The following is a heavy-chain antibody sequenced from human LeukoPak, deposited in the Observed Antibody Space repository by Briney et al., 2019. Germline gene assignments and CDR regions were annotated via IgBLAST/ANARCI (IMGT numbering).Heavy chain of an antibody. CDR2: ISYDGSNK. CDR1: GFIFSSNY. CDR3: ARDSTTMIVVVIYYFDY. J-gene: IGHJ4*02. Sequence: GGSLRLSCAASGFIFSSNYMSWVRQAPGKGLEWVAVISYDGSNKYYADSVKGRFTISRDNSKNTLYLQMNSLRAEDTAVYYCARDSTTMIVVVIYYFDYWGQGTLVTVSS. V-gene: IGHV3-30-3*01. D-gene: IGHD3-22*01.